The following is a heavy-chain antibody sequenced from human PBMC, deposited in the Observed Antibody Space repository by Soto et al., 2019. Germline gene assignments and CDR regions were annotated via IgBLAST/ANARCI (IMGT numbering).Heavy chain of an antibody. Sequence: QVQLVQSGAEVKKPGASVKVSCKAYGYTFSSYGLSWVRQAPGQGLEWMGWISAYSGNTVYTQRFKGRLTMATDTSTGTAYMELRSLRSDDTAVYYCARDFYQCSGYCDYWGQGTLVTVSS. V-gene: IGHV1-18*01. CDR2: ISAYSGNT. J-gene: IGHJ4*02. D-gene: IGHD3-22*01. CDR1: GYTFSSYG. CDR3: ARDFYQCSGYCDY.